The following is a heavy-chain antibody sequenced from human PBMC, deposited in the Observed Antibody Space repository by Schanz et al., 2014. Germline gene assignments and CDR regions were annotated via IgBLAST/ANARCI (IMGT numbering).Heavy chain of an antibody. V-gene: IGHV3-33*06. CDR1: GFSFDKYG. J-gene: IGHJ4*02. D-gene: IGHD6-19*01. CDR3: AKDLPAVAVAPLMTGLYDS. Sequence: ESGGGVVQPGRSLRLSCAASGFSFDKYGMHWVRQAPGKGLEWVGVIWYDGSKTYYADSVRGRFTISRENSKNTLHLQMNSLRAEDTAVYPCAKDLPAVAVAPLMTGLYDSWGQGTLVTVSS. CDR2: IWYDGSKT.